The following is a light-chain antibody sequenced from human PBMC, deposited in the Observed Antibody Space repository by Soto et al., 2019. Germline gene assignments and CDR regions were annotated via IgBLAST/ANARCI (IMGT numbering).Light chain of an antibody. Sequence: QPVLTQSPSASASLGASVKFTCTLSSGHSSYAIAWHQQQPDKGPRYLMKVNSDGSHSRGDGIPDRFSGSSSGAERYLTISSLQSEDETDYYCQTWTTGIQVFGGGTKLTVL. CDR1: SGHSSYA. V-gene: IGLV4-69*01. J-gene: IGLJ3*02. CDR2: VNSDGSH. CDR3: QTWTTGIQV.